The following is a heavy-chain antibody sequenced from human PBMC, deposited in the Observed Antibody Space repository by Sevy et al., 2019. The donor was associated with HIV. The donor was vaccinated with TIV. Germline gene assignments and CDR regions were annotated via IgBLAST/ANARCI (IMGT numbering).Heavy chain of an antibody. Sequence: GGSLRLSCAASGFTFSSYGMHWVRQAPGKGLEWVAVGWYDGSNTNYANSVMGRFTISRDNSKNTLYLQMNSLRAEDTAVYYCARVSRDGYNWDAXDVWGQGTMVTVSS. CDR3: ARVSRDGYNWDAXDV. V-gene: IGHV3-33*01. D-gene: IGHD1-1*01. J-gene: IGHJ3*01. CDR2: GWYDGSNT. CDR1: GFTFSSYG.